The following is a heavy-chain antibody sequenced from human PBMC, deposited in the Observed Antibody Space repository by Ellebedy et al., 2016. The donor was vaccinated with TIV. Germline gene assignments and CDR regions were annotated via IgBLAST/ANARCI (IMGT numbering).Heavy chain of an antibody. D-gene: IGHD5-18*01. J-gene: IGHJ6*03. CDR2: VSADGSRK. V-gene: IGHV3-30*18. Sequence: GGSLRLSXAASGFTFRRFAMHWVRQAPGKGLEWVAVVSADGSRKSYADSVKERFTISRDNSKNTLFVQMNSLRVEDTAVYYCAKEVGSTVQLWGYMDVWGKGTTVTVSS. CDR1: GFTFRRFA. CDR3: AKEVGSTVQLWGYMDV.